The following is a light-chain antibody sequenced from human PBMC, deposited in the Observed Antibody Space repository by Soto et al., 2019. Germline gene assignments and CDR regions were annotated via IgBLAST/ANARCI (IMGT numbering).Light chain of an antibody. Sequence: EIVMTQSPATLSVSPGERATLSCRASQSVSSKLAWYQHKPGQAPRLLIYDTSTRAAGIPARFTGSGSGTDSTLTISSLXSEDFAVYYCQQYNTWRSISFGQGTRLEIK. J-gene: IGKJ5*01. CDR3: QQYNTWRSIS. CDR1: QSVSSK. CDR2: DTS. V-gene: IGKV3-15*01.